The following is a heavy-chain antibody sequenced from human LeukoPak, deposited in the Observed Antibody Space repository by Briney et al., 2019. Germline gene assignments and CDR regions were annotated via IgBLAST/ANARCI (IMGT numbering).Heavy chain of an antibody. CDR3: ARGTFGYCSSTSCFFYWYFDL. J-gene: IGHJ2*01. V-gene: IGHV4-34*01. D-gene: IGHD2-2*01. CDR1: GGSFSGYY. Sequence: SETLSLTCAVYGGSFSGYYWSWIRQPPGKGLEWIGEINHSGSTNYNPSLKSRVTISVDTSKNQFSLKLSSVTAADTAVYYCARGTFGYCSSTSCFFYWYFDLWGRGTLATVSS. CDR2: INHSGST.